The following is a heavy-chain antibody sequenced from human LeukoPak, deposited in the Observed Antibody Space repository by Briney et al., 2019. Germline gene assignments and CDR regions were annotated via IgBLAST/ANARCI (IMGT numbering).Heavy chain of an antibody. Sequence: SETLSLTCTVSGGSISSSSYYWGWIRQPPGKGLEWFGSIYYSGSTYYNPSLKSRVTISVDTSKNQFSLKLSSVTAADTAVYYCARALYYYDSSGYYFDYWGQGTLVTVSS. D-gene: IGHD3-22*01. CDR1: GGSISSSSYY. V-gene: IGHV4-39*01. CDR3: ARALYYYDSSGYYFDY. J-gene: IGHJ4*02. CDR2: IYYSGST.